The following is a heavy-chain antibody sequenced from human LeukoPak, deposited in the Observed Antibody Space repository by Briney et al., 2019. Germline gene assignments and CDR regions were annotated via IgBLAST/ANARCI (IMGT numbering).Heavy chain of an antibody. Sequence: SVTVSCKASGGTFSSYAISWVRQAPGQGLEWMGGIIPIFGTANYAQKFQGRVTITADESTSTAYMELSSLRSEDTAVYYCARSGITIFGVVITNLNYYYGMDVWGQGTTVTVSS. CDR2: IIPIFGTA. D-gene: IGHD3-3*01. CDR1: GGTFSSYA. CDR3: ARSGITIFGVVITNLNYYYGMDV. J-gene: IGHJ6*02. V-gene: IGHV1-69*13.